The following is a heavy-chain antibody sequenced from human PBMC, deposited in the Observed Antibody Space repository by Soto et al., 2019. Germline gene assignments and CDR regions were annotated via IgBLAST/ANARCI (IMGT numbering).Heavy chain of an antibody. CDR3: ARDALDIVVVPVAIDWGYYGIDV. J-gene: IGHJ6*02. V-gene: IGHV3-30-3*01. CDR1: GFTFSSYA. Sequence: AGSLRLSCAASGFTFSSYAMHWVRQAPGKGLEWVAVISYDGSNKYYADSVKGRFTISRDNSKNTLYLQMNSLRADDTAVYYCARDALDIVVVPVAIDWGYYGIDVWAQGTKVTVSS. CDR2: ISYDGSNK. D-gene: IGHD2-2*01.